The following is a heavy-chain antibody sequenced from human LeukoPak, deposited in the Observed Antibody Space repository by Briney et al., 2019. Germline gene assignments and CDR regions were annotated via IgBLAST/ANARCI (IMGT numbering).Heavy chain of an antibody. CDR3: AKGMYSSSWYSGVFDY. V-gene: IGHV3-9*01. CDR1: GFTFDDYA. Sequence: GGSLRLSCAASGFTFDDYAMHWVRQAPGKGLEWVSGISWNSGSIGYADSVKGRFTISRDNAKNSLYLQMNSLRAEDTALYYCAKGMYSSSWYSGVFDYWGQGTLVTVSS. J-gene: IGHJ4*02. D-gene: IGHD6-13*01. CDR2: ISWNSGSI.